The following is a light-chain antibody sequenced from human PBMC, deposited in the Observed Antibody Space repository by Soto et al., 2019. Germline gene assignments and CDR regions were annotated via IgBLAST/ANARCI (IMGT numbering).Light chain of an antibody. Sequence: SVLTQPASVSGSPGQSITISCTGISSDVGGYNYVSWYQQHPGKAPKLMIYEVSNRPSGVSNRFSGSKSGNTASLTISGLQAEDEADYYCSSYTSSSPYVFGTGTKVTVL. CDR1: SSDVGGYNY. J-gene: IGLJ1*01. V-gene: IGLV2-14*01. CDR2: EVS. CDR3: SSYTSSSPYV.